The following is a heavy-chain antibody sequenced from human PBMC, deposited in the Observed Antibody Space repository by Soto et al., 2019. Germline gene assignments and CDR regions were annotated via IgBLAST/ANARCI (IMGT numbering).Heavy chain of an antibody. CDR1: GFTFSSYS. J-gene: IGHJ4*02. D-gene: IGHD6-19*01. V-gene: IGHV3-21*01. CDR2: ISSSSSYI. CDR3: ARAGYSSGWSVY. Sequence: GGSLRLSCAASGFTFSSYSMNWVRQAPGNGLEWVSSISSSSSYIYYADSVKGRFTISRDNAKNSLYLQMNSLRAEDTAVYYCARAGYSSGWSVYWGQGXLVTVYS.